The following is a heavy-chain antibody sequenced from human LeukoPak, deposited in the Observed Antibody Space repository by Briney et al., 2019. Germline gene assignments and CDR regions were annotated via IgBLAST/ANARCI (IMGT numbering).Heavy chain of an antibody. Sequence: ASVKVSCKASGYTFTSYDINWVRQATGQGLEWMGWMNPNSGNTGYAQKFQGRATMTRNTSISTAYMELSSLRSEDTAVYYCARVQNSSSWYGPQYYFDYWGQGTLVTVSS. CDR3: ARVQNSSSWYGPQYYFDY. V-gene: IGHV1-8*01. J-gene: IGHJ4*02. CDR1: GYTFTSYD. CDR2: MNPNSGNT. D-gene: IGHD6-13*01.